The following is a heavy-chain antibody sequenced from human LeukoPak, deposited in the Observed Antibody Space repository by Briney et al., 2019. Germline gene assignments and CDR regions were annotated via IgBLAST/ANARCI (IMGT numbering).Heavy chain of an antibody. CDR3: ARARKFYCSSTSCSNYFDY. D-gene: IGHD2-2*01. J-gene: IGHJ4*02. V-gene: IGHV4-31*03. CDR2: IYYSGST. Sequence: SETLSLTCTVSGGSISSGGYYWSWIRQHPGKGLEWIGYIYYSGSTYYNPSLKSRVTISVDTSKNQFSLKLSSVTAADTAVYYCARARKFYCSSTSCSNYFDYWGQGTLVTVSS. CDR1: GGSISSGGYY.